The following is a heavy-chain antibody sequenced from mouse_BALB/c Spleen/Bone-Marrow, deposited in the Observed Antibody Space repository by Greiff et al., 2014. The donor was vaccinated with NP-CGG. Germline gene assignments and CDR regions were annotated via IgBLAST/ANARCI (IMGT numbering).Heavy chain of an antibody. V-gene: IGHV1S137*01. CDR2: ISIYYGDA. CDR3: AREAVTWYFDV. Sequence: VQLQQSGAELGRPGVSVKISCKGSGYTFTDYAMCWVKQSHAKSLEWIGIISIYYGDASYNQKFKGKSTITVDKSSSTAYMELTRLASADSAIYYGAREAVTWYFDVWGPGTTVTVSS. CDR1: GYTFTDYA. J-gene: IGHJ1*01.